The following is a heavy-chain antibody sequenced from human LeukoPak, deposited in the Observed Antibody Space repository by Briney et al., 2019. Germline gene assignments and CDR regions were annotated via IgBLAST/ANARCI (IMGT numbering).Heavy chain of an antibody. CDR2: INHSGST. Sequence: SETLSLTCAVYGGSFSGYYWSWIRQPPGKGPEWIGEINHSGSTNYNPALKSRVTISVDTSKNQFSLKLSSVTPEDTAVYYCARVGSSSVFDFWGQGTLVTVSS. CDR1: GGSFSGYY. CDR3: ARVGSSSVFDF. D-gene: IGHD6-6*01. J-gene: IGHJ4*02. V-gene: IGHV4-34*01.